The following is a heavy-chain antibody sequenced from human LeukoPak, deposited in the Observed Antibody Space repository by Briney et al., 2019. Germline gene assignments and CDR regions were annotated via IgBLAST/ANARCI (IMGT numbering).Heavy chain of an antibody. CDR3: ARRNEYYYDSSGHNWFDP. J-gene: IGHJ5*02. Sequence: SETLSLTCTVSGGSISSYYWSWIRQPPGKGLEWIGYIYYSGSTNYNPSLKSRVTISVDTSKNQFSLKLSSVTAADTAVYYCARRNEYYYDSSGHNWFDPWGQGTLVTVSS. CDR1: GGSISSYY. V-gene: IGHV4-59*12. CDR2: IYYSGST. D-gene: IGHD3-22*01.